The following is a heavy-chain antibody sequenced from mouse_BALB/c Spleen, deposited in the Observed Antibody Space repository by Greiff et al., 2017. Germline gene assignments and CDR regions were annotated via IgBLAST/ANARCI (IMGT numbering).Heavy chain of an antibody. V-gene: IGHV5-12-1*01. CDR3: ARQDYGSSYRAMDY. Sequence: EVKLMESGGGLVKPGGSLKLSCAASGFAISSYDMSWGRQTPEKRLEWVAYISSGGGSTYYPDTVKGRFTISRDNAKNTLYLQMSSLKSEDTAMYSCARQDYGSSYRAMDYWGQGTSVTVSS. D-gene: IGHD1-1*01. J-gene: IGHJ4*01. CDR1: GFAISSYD. CDR2: ISSGGGST.